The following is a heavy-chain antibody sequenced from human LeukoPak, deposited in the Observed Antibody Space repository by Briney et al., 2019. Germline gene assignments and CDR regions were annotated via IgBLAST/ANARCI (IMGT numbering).Heavy chain of an antibody. J-gene: IGHJ4*02. V-gene: IGHV4-61*02. CDR1: GGSMSSGSYY. D-gene: IGHD5-24*01. Sequence: SETLSLTCTVSGGSMSSGSYYWSWIRQPAGKGLEWIGRFYTIGITNYNPSLKSRVTISVDTSKNQFFLKLSSVTAADTAVYYCARSLQQFSDSWGQGTLVTVSS. CDR2: FYTIGIT. CDR3: ARSLQQFSDS.